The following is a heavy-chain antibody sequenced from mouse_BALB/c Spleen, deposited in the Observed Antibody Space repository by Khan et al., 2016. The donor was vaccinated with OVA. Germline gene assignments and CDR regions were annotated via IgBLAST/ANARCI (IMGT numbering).Heavy chain of an antibody. J-gene: IGHJ2*01. CDR3: ARVNGSTGVDY. V-gene: IGHV5-6-5*01. Sequence: EVELVESGGGLVKPGGSLKLSCAASGFTFSRHAMSWVRQTPERRLEWVASIGSGGSTYYPDNVKGRFTISRDNARNILYLQMNSLRSDDSAMYYCARVNGSTGVDYWGQGTTLTVSS. CDR1: GFTFSRHA. CDR2: IGSGGST.